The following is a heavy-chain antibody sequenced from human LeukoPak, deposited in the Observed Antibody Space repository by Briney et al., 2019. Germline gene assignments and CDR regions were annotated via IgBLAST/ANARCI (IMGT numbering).Heavy chain of an antibody. J-gene: IGHJ5*02. CDR2: IVVGSGNT. CDR1: GFTFTSSA. V-gene: IGHV1-58*02. D-gene: IGHD6-19*01. Sequence: SVKVSCKASGFTFTSSAMQWVRQARGQRLEWIGWIVVGSGNTNYAQKFQERVTITRDMSTSTAYMELSSLRSEDTAVYYCAAAQESPRYSSGWYGFDPWGQGTLVTVSS. CDR3: AAAQESPRYSSGWYGFDP.